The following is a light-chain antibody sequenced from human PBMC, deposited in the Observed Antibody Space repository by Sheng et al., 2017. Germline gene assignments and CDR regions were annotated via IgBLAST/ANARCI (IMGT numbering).Light chain of an antibody. CDR3: SSYAGSTTFFV. Sequence: QSALTQPAFVSGSPGQSITISCTGTSSDVGNFNLISWYLQHPGKAPKLMIYEDSKRPSGVSNRFSGSKSGSTASLTVSGLQAEDEADYYCSSYAGSTTFFVFGTGSKVTVL. CDR1: SSDVGNFNL. V-gene: IGLV2-14*02. CDR2: EDS. J-gene: IGLJ1*01.